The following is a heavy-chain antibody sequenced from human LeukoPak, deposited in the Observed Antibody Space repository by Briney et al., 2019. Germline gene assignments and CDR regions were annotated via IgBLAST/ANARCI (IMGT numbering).Heavy chain of an antibody. CDR2: IYSGGST. V-gene: IGHV3-53*01. J-gene: IGHJ6*02. Sequence: GGSLRLSCAASGFTVSSNYMSWVRQALGKGLEWVSVIYSGGSTYYADSVKGRFTISRDNSKNTLYLQMNSLRAEDTAVYYCARDHRYCSSTSCYYYYYYGMDVWGQGTTVTVSS. CDR1: GFTVSSNY. CDR3: ARDHRYCSSTSCYYYYYYGMDV. D-gene: IGHD2-2*01.